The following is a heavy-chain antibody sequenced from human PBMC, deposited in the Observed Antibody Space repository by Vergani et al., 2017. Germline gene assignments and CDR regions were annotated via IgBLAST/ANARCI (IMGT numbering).Heavy chain of an antibody. CDR3: AKDGYYYDSSGYYEDWYFDL. CDR2: ISGSGGST. CDR1: GFTFSSYA. J-gene: IGHJ2*01. D-gene: IGHD3-22*01. Sequence: EVQLLESGGGLVQPGGSLRLSCAASGFTFSSYAMSWVRQAPGKGLEWVSAISGSGGSTYYADSVKGRFTIARDKSKTTLYLQMNSLRAEDTAVYYCAKDGYYYDSSGYYEDWYFDLWGRGTLVTVSS. V-gene: IGHV3-23*01.